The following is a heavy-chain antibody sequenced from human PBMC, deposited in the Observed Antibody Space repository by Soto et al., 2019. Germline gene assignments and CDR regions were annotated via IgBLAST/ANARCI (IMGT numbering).Heavy chain of an antibody. CDR3: AKEDSSGWSRLVGRDAFDI. Sequence: EVQLLESGGGLVQPGGSLRLSCAASGFTFSSYAMSWVRQAPGKGLEWVSAISGSGGSTYYADSVKGRFTISRDNSKNTLDLQMNSLRAEDTAVYYCAKEDSSGWSRLVGRDAFDIWGQGTMVTVSS. CDR1: GFTFSSYA. V-gene: IGHV3-23*01. J-gene: IGHJ3*02. D-gene: IGHD6-19*01. CDR2: ISGSGGST.